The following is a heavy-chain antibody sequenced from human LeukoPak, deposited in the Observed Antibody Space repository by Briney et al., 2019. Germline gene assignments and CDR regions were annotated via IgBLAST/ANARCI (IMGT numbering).Heavy chain of an antibody. CDR1: GGSFSGYY. Sequence: SETLSLTCAVYGGSFSGYYWSWIRQPPGKGLEWIGEINHSGSTNYNPSLKSRVTISVDTSKNQFSLKLSSVTAADTAVYYCARTPRLYAYYYYYYMDVWGKGTTVTVSS. CDR3: ARTPRLYAYYYYYYMDV. J-gene: IGHJ6*03. CDR2: INHSGST. V-gene: IGHV4-34*01. D-gene: IGHD5/OR15-5a*01.